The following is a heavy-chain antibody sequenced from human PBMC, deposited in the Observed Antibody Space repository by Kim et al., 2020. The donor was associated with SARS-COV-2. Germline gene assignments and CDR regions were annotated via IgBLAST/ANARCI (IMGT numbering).Heavy chain of an antibody. J-gene: IGHJ6*02. Sequence: GGSLRLSCAASGFTFSSYAMHWVRQAPGKGLEWVAVISYDGSNKYYADPVKGRFTISRDNSKNTLYLQMNSLRAEDTAVYYCASAAYGSGMDVWGQGTTVTVSS. CDR2: ISYDGSNK. V-gene: IGHV3-30*04. CDR1: GFTFSSYA. CDR3: ASAAYGSGMDV. D-gene: IGHD3-10*01.